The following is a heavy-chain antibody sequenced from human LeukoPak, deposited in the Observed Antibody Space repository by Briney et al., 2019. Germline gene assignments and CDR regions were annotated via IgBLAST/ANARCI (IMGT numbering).Heavy chain of an antibody. J-gene: IGHJ3*02. CDR1: GFTVSTNY. CDR3: ASYRYGSSFAFDI. CDR2: IYSGGST. V-gene: IGHV3-66*01. Sequence: GGSLRLSCGASGFTVSTNYMSWIRQAPGKGLEWVSIIYSGGSTYYADSVKGRFTISRDNSKNTLYLQMNSLRAEDTAVYYCASYRYGSSFAFDIWGQGTMVTVSS. D-gene: IGHD6-6*01.